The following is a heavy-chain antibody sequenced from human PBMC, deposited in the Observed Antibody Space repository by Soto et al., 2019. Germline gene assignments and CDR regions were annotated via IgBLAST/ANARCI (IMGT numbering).Heavy chain of an antibody. D-gene: IGHD3-22*01. CDR2: IYYSGST. J-gene: IGHJ4*01. CDR1: GGSVSSGSYY. CDR3: ARFYESAGFYFFDF. Sequence: QVQLQESGPGLVKPSETLSLTCTVSGGSVSSGSYYWSWIRQPSGKGLEWIGHIYYSGSTNYNPALKSRVTISVDTSKNQFSLKLTSVTAADTAVYYCARFYESAGFYFFDFWGHGTLVTVSS. V-gene: IGHV4-61*01.